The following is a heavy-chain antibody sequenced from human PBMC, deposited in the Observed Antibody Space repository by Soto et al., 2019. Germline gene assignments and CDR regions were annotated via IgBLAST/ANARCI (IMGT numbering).Heavy chain of an antibody. V-gene: IGHV4-31*02. J-gene: IGHJ4*02. Sequence: SETLSLTCTVSSGTINSTSYYWGWIRQHPGKGLEWIGYIYYSGSTYYNPSLKSRVTISVDTSKNQFSLKLSSVTAADTAVYYCARAPFGGVIVHEFDYWGQGTLVTVSS. CDR1: SGTINSTSYY. D-gene: IGHD3-16*02. CDR2: IYYSGST. CDR3: ARAPFGGVIVHEFDY.